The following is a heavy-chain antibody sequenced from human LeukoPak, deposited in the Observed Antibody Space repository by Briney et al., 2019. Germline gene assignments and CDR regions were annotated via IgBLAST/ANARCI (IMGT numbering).Heavy chain of an antibody. CDR1: GGSISSYF. D-gene: IGHD1-26*01. J-gene: IGHJ4*02. CDR2: IYYTGST. V-gene: IGHV4-59*01. Sequence: SETLSLTCTVSGGSISSYFWSWIRQPPGKGLEWIGYIYYTGSTNYNPSLKSRVIISLDTSKNQFSLKLSSVTAADTAVYYCARTLSRWDPFDYWGQGTLVTVSS. CDR3: ARTLSRWDPFDY.